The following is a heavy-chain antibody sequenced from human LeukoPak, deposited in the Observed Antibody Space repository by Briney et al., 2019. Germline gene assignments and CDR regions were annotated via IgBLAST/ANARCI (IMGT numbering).Heavy chain of an antibody. CDR2: ISSSSSYI. CDR1: GFTFSSYS. J-gene: IGHJ4*02. Sequence: GRSLRLSCAASGFTFSSYSMNWVRQAPGKGLEWVSSISSSSSYIYYADSVKGRFTISRDNAKNSLYLQMNSLRAEDTAVYYCAREAGVVAASDDDYWGQGTLVTVSS. D-gene: IGHD2-15*01. V-gene: IGHV3-21*01. CDR3: AREAGVVAASDDDY.